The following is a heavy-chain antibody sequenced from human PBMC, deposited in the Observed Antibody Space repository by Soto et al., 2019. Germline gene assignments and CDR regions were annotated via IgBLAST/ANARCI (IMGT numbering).Heavy chain of an antibody. J-gene: IGHJ5*02. CDR2: IYHNGNA. D-gene: IGHD1-7*01. V-gene: IGHV4-30-2*01. CDR3: ARNWNYVGMNWFEP. Sequence: SETLSLTCGVSGGSLTSAGYSWTWIRQTPGQGLEWIGHIYHNGNAYYNPSLKSRVTISVDTSKSHFSLNLTSVIAADTAIYYCARNWNYVGMNWFEPWGQGTLVTVSS. CDR1: GGSLTSAGYS.